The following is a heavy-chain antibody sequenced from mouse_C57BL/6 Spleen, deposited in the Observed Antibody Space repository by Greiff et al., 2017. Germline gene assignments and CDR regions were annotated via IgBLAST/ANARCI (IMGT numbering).Heavy chain of an antibody. D-gene: IGHD1-1*01. CDR2: IDPEDGDT. J-gene: IGHJ3*01. V-gene: IGHV14-1*01. Sequence: VQLQQSGAELVRPGASVKLSCTASGFNIKDYYMHWVKQRPEQGLAWIGRIDPEDGDTEYAPKFPGKATMTADTSSNTAYLQLSSLTAEDTAVYYSTTYYGSSYGFAYWGQGTLVTVSA. CDR3: TTYYGSSYGFAY. CDR1: GFNIKDYY.